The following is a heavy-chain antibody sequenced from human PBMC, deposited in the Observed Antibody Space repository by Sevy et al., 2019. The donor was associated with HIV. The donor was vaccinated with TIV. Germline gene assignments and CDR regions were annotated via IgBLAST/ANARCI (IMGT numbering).Heavy chain of an antibody. CDR3: ARATYYYDSSGYYQGAFDI. Sequence: GGSLRLSCAASGFTFNTHAMHWVRQAPGKGLEWVAVISYDGSNKYYADSVKGRFTISRDNSKNTLYLQMNSLRAEDTAVYYCARATYYYDSSGYYQGAFDIWGQGTMVTVSS. CDR1: GFTFNTHA. V-gene: IGHV3-30-3*01. CDR2: ISYDGSNK. D-gene: IGHD3-22*01. J-gene: IGHJ3*02.